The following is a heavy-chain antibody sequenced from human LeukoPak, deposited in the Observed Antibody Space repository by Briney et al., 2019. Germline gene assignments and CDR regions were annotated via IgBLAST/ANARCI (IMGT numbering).Heavy chain of an antibody. CDR1: GYTFTSYG. CDR3: ARALAVTRARVDY. CDR2: ISAYNGNT. D-gene: IGHD4-17*01. J-gene: IGHJ4*02. Sequence: ASVKVSCKASGYTFTSYGISWVRQAPGQGLEWMGWISAYNGNTNYAQKLQGRVTMTRNTSISTAYMELSRLRSDNTAVYYCARALAVTRARVDYWGQGTLVTVSS. V-gene: IGHV1-18*01.